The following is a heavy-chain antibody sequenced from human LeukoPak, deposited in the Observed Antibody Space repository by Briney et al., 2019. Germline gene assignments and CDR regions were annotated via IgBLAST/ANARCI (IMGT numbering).Heavy chain of an antibody. CDR1: GYTFTSYG. Sequence: ASVKVSCKASGYTFTSYGISWVRQAPGQGLEWMGWISAYNGNTNYAQKLQGRVTMTTDTSTSTAYMELRSLRSDDTAVYYCARVARYILTGYYIPNYFDYWGQGTLVTVSS. CDR2: ISAYNGNT. V-gene: IGHV1-18*01. D-gene: IGHD3-9*01. J-gene: IGHJ4*02. CDR3: ARVARYILTGYYIPNYFDY.